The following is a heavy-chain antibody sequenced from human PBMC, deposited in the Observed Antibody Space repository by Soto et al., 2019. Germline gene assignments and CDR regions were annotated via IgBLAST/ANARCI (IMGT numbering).Heavy chain of an antibody. Sequence: SETLSLTCTVSGGSISSGGYCWSWIRQHPGKGLEWIGYIYYSGSTYYNPSLKSRVTISVDTSKDQFSMKLSSVTAADTAVYYCATTTAMVTFFDYWGQGTLVTVSS. D-gene: IGHD5-18*01. J-gene: IGHJ4*02. V-gene: IGHV4-31*03. CDR1: GGSISSGGYC. CDR2: IYYSGST. CDR3: ATTTAMVTFFDY.